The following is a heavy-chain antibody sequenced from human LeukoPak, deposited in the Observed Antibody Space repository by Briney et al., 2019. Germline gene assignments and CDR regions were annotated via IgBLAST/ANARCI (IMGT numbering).Heavy chain of an antibody. D-gene: IGHD2-21*02. V-gene: IGHV1-3*03. J-gene: IGHJ4*02. CDR3: ARQNPMTDFDY. CDR2: INAGNGDT. Sequence: ASVKVSCKASGYTFTGYYVHWVRQAPGQRLEWMGWINAGNGDTKYSQDFQGRVTITRDTSASTAYMELSSLRSEDMAVYYCARQNPMTDFDYWGQGTLVTVSS. CDR1: GYTFTGYY.